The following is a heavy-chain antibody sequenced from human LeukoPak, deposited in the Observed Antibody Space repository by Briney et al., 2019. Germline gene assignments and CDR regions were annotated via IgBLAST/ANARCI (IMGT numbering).Heavy chain of an antibody. CDR1: GGSISSGSYY. J-gene: IGHJ4*02. V-gene: IGHV4-61*02. D-gene: IGHD3-10*01. CDR2: IYTSGST. CDR3: ASPDGSGRGNLDY. Sequence: SETLSLTCTVSGGSISSGSYYWSWIRQPAGKGLEWIGRIYTSGSTNYNPSLKSRVTISVDTSKNQFSLKLSSVTAADTAVYYCASPDGSGRGNLDYWGQGTLVTVSS.